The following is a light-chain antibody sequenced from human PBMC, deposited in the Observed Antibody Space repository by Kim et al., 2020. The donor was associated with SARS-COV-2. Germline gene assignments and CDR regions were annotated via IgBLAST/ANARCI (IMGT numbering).Light chain of an antibody. CDR1: DIGSKS. Sequence: SYELTQPPSVSVAPGKTATITCGGIDIGSKSVHWYQQKPGQAPVLVIYYDSDRPSGIPERLSGSNSGNTATLTISRVEAGDEADYYCQVWDSSDDDWVFGGGTQLTVL. CDR3: QVWDSSDDDWV. CDR2: YDS. J-gene: IGLJ3*02. V-gene: IGLV3-21*04.